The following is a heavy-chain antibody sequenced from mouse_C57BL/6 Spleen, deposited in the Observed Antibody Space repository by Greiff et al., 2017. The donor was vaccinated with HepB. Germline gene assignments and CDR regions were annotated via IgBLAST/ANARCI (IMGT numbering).Heavy chain of an antibody. CDR1: GFTFSDYY. V-gene: IGHV5-16*01. CDR3: AIDSSGFAY. D-gene: IGHD3-2*02. Sequence: EVMLVESEGGLVQPGSSMKLSCTASGFTFSDYYMAWVRQVPEKGLEWVANINYDGSSTYYLDSLKSRFIISRDNAKNILYLQMSSLKSEDTATYYCAIDSSGFAYWGQGTLVTVSA. J-gene: IGHJ3*01. CDR2: INYDGSST.